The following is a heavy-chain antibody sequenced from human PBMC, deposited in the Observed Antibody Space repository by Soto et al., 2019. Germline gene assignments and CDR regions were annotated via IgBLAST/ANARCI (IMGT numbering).Heavy chain of an antibody. V-gene: IGHV3-13*01. J-gene: IGHJ2*01. Sequence: KGLEWVSAIGTAGDTYYPGSVKGRFTISRENAKNSLYLQMNSLRAGDTAVYYCARYGFFFQAEDGIRDVRSVSAFLLNRSSDL. D-gene: IGHD3-3*01. CDR2: IGTAGDT. CDR3: ARYGFFFQAEDGIRDVRSVSAFLLNRSSDL.